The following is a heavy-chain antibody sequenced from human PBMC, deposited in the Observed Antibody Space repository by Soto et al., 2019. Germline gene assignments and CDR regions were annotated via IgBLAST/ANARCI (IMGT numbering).Heavy chain of an antibody. V-gene: IGHV4-31*03. Sequence: SETLSLTCSVSLAVINSAVFYYCWIRQPPGKGLEWLGYIFHSGSTLYTPSLRGRLTLSADTSRNQLSLHLTSVTAADTAVYYCVRGGIAGHWFDTWGQGILVTVS. CDR2: IFHSGST. D-gene: IGHD2-21*01. CDR1: LAVINSAVFY. J-gene: IGHJ5*02. CDR3: VRGGIAGHWFDT.